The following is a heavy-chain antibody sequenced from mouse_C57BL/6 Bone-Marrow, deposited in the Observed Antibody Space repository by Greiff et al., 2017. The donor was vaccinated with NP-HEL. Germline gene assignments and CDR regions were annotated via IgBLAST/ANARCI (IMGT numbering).Heavy chain of an antibody. Sequence: DVKLVESGGGLVKPGGSLKLSCAASGFTFSSYAMSWVRQTPEKRLEWVATISDGGSYTYYPDNVKGRFTISRDNAKNNLYLQMSHLKSEDTAMYYCAREANDGYSFAYWGQGTLVTVSA. CDR3: AREANDGYSFAY. D-gene: IGHD2-3*01. CDR1: GFTFSSYA. J-gene: IGHJ3*01. V-gene: IGHV5-4*01. CDR2: ISDGGSYT.